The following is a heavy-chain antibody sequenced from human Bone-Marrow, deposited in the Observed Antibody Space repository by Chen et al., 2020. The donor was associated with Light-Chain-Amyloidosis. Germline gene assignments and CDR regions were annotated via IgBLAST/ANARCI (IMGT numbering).Heavy chain of an antibody. Sequence: QVQLVQSGAEVKRTGDSVKVSCQASGYIFTGYYIHWVRQAPGQGLEWMGWINLNSGATMYSQKIQGRVTMTRDTSISTAYMELSRLRSDDTAVYYCARDKVSTIGNFDYWGQGTLVTVSS. V-gene: IGHV1-2*02. CDR2: INLNSGAT. CDR1: GYIFTGYY. J-gene: IGHJ4*02. D-gene: IGHD1-1*01. CDR3: ARDKVSTIGNFDY.